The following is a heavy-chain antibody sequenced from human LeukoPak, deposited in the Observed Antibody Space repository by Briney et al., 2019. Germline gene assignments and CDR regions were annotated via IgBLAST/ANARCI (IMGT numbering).Heavy chain of an antibody. D-gene: IGHD3-16*01. J-gene: IGHJ4*02. CDR2: ISSSGTTI. Sequence: GGSLRLSCAASGFTFSSFGMIWVRQAPGNGLEWVSYISSSGTTITYADSVKGRFTISRDNAKNSLYLQMNSLSAEDTAVYYCAGELTALDYWGQGTLVTVSS. CDR3: AGELTALDY. V-gene: IGHV3-48*01. CDR1: GFTFSSFG.